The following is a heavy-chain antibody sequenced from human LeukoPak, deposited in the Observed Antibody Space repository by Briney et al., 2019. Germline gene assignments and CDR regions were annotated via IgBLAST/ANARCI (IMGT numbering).Heavy chain of an antibody. J-gene: IGHJ4*02. V-gene: IGHV4-31*03. CDR1: GGSISSGGYY. CDR3: ARDRVGYSGYDYLDY. Sequence: SETLSLTCTVSGGSISSGGYYWSWIRQHPGKGLEWIGYIYYSGSTYYNPSLESRVTISVDTSKNQFSLKLSSVTAADTAVYYCARDRVGYSGYDYLDYWGQGTLVTVSS. CDR2: IYYSGST. D-gene: IGHD5-12*01.